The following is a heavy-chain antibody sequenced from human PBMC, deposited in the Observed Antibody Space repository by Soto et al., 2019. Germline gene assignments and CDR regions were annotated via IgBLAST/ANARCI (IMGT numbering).Heavy chain of an antibody. CDR2: IHPSGDTK. Sequence: QVQLVQSGAAVKEPGASVKVSCKASGYTFQNYHMHWVRQAPGQGLEWMGIIHPSGDTKTYAQRFQGRLAMTRDASTSTAYMELSSLTSEDTAVYFCARDLWGSWTVDYWGQLTLVTVSS. J-gene: IGHJ4*02. CDR1: GYTFQNYH. CDR3: ARDLWGSWTVDY. V-gene: IGHV1-46*02. D-gene: IGHD3-16*01.